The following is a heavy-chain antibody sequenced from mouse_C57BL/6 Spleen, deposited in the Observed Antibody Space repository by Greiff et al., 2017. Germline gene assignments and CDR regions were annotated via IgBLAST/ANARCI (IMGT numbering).Heavy chain of an antibody. CDR2: IDPETGGT. Sequence: QVQLQQSGAELVRPGASVTLSCKASGYTFTDYEMHWVKQTPVHGLEWIGAIDPETGGTAYNQKFKGKAILTADKSSSTAYMELRSLTSEDSAVYYCIYYDYYRDYWGQGTTLTVSS. CDR3: IYYDYYRDY. V-gene: IGHV1-15*01. CDR1: GYTFTDYE. J-gene: IGHJ2*01. D-gene: IGHD2-4*01.